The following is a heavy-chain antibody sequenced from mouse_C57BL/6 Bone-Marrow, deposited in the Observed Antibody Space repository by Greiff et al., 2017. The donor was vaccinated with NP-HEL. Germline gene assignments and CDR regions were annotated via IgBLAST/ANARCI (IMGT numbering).Heavy chain of an antibody. CDR1: GFTFSSYG. V-gene: IGHV5-6*01. CDR3: ARHDLYGNLEV. CDR2: ISSGGSYT. D-gene: IGHD2-1*01. J-gene: IGHJ1*03. Sequence: EVKLMESGGDLVKPGGSLKLSCAASGFTFSSYGMSWVRQTPDKRLEWVATISSGGSYTYYPDSVKGRFTISRDNAKNTLYLQMSSLKSEDTAMYYCARHDLYGNLEVWGTGTTVTVSS.